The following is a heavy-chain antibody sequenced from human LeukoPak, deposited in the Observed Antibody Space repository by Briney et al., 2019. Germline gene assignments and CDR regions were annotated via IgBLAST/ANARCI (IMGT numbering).Heavy chain of an antibody. V-gene: IGHV3-23*01. CDR3: ARGSYGMDV. Sequence: PGGSLRLSCAASGFTFTTYAMSWVRQAPGKGLEWVSSVIKSDGTTYYADSVKGPLTISRDNSKNTLHLQMNGLRAEDTAVYYCARGSYGMDVWGQGTTVTVSS. CDR1: GFTFTTYA. CDR2: VIKSDGTT. J-gene: IGHJ6*02.